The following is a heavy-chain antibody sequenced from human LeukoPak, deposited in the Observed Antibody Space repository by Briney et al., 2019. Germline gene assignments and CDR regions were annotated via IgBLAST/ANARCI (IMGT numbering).Heavy chain of an antibody. CDR2: IGTAGDT. D-gene: IGHD3-9*01. CDR1: GFTFSSYD. Sequence: GGSLRLSCAASGFTFSSYDMHWVRQATGKGLEWVSAIGTAGDTYYPGSVKGRFTISRENAKNSLYLQMNSLRAGDTAVYYSPRTAYDILTGQPIFDYWGQGTLVTVSS. J-gene: IGHJ4*02. CDR3: PRTAYDILTGQPIFDY. V-gene: IGHV3-13*01.